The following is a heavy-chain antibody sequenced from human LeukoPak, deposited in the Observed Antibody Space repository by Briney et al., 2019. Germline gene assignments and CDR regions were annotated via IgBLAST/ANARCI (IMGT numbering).Heavy chain of an antibody. J-gene: IGHJ4*02. CDR2: IYYSGSN. CDR3: ARRGYSYGYIDY. V-gene: IGHV4-39*02. D-gene: IGHD5-18*01. Sequence: SETLSLTCTVSGGSISSSSYYWGWIRQPPGQGLEWIGSIYYSGSNYYNPSFKSRVTISVDTSQKHFSLKLSSVTAAATTMYYCARRGYSYGYIDYWGQGTLVTVSS. CDR1: GGSISSSSYY.